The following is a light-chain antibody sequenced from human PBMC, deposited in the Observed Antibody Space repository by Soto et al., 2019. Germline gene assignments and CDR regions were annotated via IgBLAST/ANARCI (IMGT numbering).Light chain of an antibody. V-gene: IGKV3-15*01. CDR1: QSVASN. CDR3: QKYHNWPPQYT. Sequence: EIVMTQSPASLSVSPGDGATLSCRASQSVASNVAWYQQKPGQGPRLLIHGASTRAVGVPARFSGSGSGTDFTLTISSLQSEDFAVYYCQKYHNWPPQYTFGLGTKLQIK. J-gene: IGKJ2*01. CDR2: GAS.